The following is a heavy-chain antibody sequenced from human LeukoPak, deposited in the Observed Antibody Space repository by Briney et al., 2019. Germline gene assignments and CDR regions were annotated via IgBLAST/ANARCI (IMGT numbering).Heavy chain of an antibody. CDR1: GFTFSSYA. CDR3: VSFVVVVAAIAFDI. J-gene: IGHJ3*02. Sequence: SGGSLSLFCSASGFTFSSYAMHWVRQAPGKGLEYVSAISSNGGSTYYADSVKDRFTISRDNSKNTLYLQMSSLRAEDTAVYYCVSFVVVVAAIAFDIWGHGTMFTVSS. V-gene: IGHV3-64D*06. D-gene: IGHD2-15*01. CDR2: ISSNGGST.